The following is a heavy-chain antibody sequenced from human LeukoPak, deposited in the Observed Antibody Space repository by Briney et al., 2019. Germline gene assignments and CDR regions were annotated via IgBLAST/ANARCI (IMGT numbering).Heavy chain of an antibody. Sequence: PSETLPLTCAVYGGSFSGYYWSWIRQPPGKGLEWIGEINHSGSTNYNPSLKSRVTISVDTSKNQFSLKLSSVTAADTAVYYCARGSPETYYYGSGSYLRAYFDYWGQGTLVTVSS. V-gene: IGHV4-34*01. J-gene: IGHJ4*02. CDR1: GGSFSGYY. CDR3: ARGSPETYYYGSGSYLRAYFDY. CDR2: INHSGST. D-gene: IGHD3-10*01.